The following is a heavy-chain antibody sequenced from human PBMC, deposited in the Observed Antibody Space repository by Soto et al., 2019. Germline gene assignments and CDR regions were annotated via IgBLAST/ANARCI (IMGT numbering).Heavy chain of an antibody. CDR1: GFMFSAYA. V-gene: IGHV3-30-3*01. D-gene: IGHD6-19*01. Sequence: QVQLVESGGGVVQPGASLRLSCTASGFMFSAYAMLWVRQAPGKGLEWVAAMSYDGTNTYYADSLKGRFTISRDNSKNTLFLQMSSLTADDSAVYYCARDPSPFTSGWYGIDFWGPGTLVPVSS. J-gene: IGHJ4*01. CDR2: MSYDGTNT. CDR3: ARDPSPFTSGWYGIDF.